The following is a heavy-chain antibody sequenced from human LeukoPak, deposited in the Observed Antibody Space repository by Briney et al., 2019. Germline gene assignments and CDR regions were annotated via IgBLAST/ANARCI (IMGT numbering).Heavy chain of an antibody. CDR2: IYYSGST. J-gene: IGHJ4*02. V-gene: IGHV4-59*01. CDR3: ARGRYGSGSYPTVDY. Sequence: SETLSLTCTVSGGSISSYYWSWIRQPPGKGLEWIGYIYYSGSTNYNPSLKSRVTISVDTSKNQFSLKLSSVTAADTAVYYSARGRYGSGSYPTVDYWGQGTLVTVSS. D-gene: IGHD3-10*01. CDR1: GGSISSYY.